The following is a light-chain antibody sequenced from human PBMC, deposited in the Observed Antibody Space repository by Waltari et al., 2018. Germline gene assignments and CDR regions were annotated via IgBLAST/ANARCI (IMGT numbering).Light chain of an antibody. CDR2: LNSDGSH. J-gene: IGLJ2*01. CDR1: SGHSSSA. Sequence: QLVLTQSPSASASLAPSVKLTCTLRSGHSSSASASHAQQPEKGPRYLMKLNSDGSHSNGDGIPDRFSGSSSGAERSLTISSLQSEDEADYYCQTWGTGTVVFGGGTKLPVL. CDR3: QTWGTGTVV. V-gene: IGLV4-69*01.